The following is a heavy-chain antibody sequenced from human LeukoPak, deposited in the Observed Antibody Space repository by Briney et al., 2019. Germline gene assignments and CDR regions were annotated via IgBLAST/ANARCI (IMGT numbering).Heavy chain of an antibody. CDR2: IYHNGNT. CDR1: SGSISSGGYS. CDR3: ASGGYSYGFDY. Sequence: SETLSLTCAVSSGSISSGGYSWSWIRQPPGKGLEWIGYIYHNGNTYYSPSLKSRVTISVDRSENQLSLKLSSVTAADTAMYYCASGGYSYGFDYWGQGTLVTVSS. V-gene: IGHV4-30-2*01. J-gene: IGHJ4*02. D-gene: IGHD5-18*01.